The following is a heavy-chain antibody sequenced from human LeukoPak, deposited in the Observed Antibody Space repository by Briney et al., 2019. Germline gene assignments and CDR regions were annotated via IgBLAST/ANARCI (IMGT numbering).Heavy chain of an antibody. V-gene: IGHV3-21*06. Sequence: GGSLRLSCAASGFTFSSYNMNWVRQAPGKGLEWVSSISGSTTHRYYADSVKGRFTISRDNADNSLYLQMSSLRAEDTAVYYCARASGFAGEFDSWGQGTLVTVSS. CDR1: GFTFSSYN. CDR2: ISGSTTHR. D-gene: IGHD1-14*01. CDR3: ARASGFAGEFDS. J-gene: IGHJ4*02.